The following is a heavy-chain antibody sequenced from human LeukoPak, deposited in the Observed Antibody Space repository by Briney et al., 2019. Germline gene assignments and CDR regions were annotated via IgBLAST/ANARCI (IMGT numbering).Heavy chain of an antibody. Sequence: GGSLRLSCAASGFTFSSYSMNWVRQAPGKGLEWVSSISSSSSYIYYADSVKGRFTISRDNAKNSLYLQMNSLRAEDTAVYYCARDGGDIVVVVAASNDAFDIWGQGTMVTVS. D-gene: IGHD2-15*01. V-gene: IGHV3-21*01. J-gene: IGHJ3*02. CDR3: ARDGGDIVVVVAASNDAFDI. CDR1: GFTFSSYS. CDR2: ISSSSSYI.